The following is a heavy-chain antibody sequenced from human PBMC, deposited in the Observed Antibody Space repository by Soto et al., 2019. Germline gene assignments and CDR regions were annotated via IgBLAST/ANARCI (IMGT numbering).Heavy chain of an antibody. CDR1: GGTFSSYT. Sequence: QVQLVQSGAEVKKPGSSVKVSCKASGGTFSSYTISWVRQAPGQGLEWMGRIIPILGIANYAQKFQGRVTITADKSTSTAYMELSSLRFEDTAVYYCATAPSAYDLPAYWGQGTLVTVSS. J-gene: IGHJ4*02. V-gene: IGHV1-69*02. CDR2: IIPILGIA. D-gene: IGHD5-12*01. CDR3: ATAPSAYDLPAY.